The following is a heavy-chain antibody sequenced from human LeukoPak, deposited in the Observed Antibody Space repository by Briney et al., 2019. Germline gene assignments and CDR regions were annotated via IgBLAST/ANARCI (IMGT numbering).Heavy chain of an antibody. Sequence: GGSLRLSCAASGFTFSSYAMHWVRQAPGKGLEYVSAISSNGGSTYYANSVKGRFTISRDNSKNTLYLQMGSLRAEDMAVYYCARDSYYGSGRYFDYWGQGTLVTVSS. J-gene: IGHJ4*02. CDR3: ARDSYYGSGRYFDY. CDR1: GFTFSSYA. D-gene: IGHD3-10*01. CDR2: ISSNGGST. V-gene: IGHV3-64*01.